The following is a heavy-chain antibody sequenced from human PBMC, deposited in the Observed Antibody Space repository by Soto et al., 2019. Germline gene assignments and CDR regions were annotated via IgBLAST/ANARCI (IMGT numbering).Heavy chain of an antibody. D-gene: IGHD2-15*01. CDR1: GYTFTGYY. Sequence: ASVKVSCKASGYTFTGYYMHWVRQAPGQGLEWMGWINPNSGGTNYAQKFQGWVTMTRDTSISTAYMELSRLRSDDTAVYYCAREAVVVVAATPYNWFDPWGQGTLVTVS. J-gene: IGHJ5*02. CDR3: AREAVVVVAATPYNWFDP. CDR2: INPNSGGT. V-gene: IGHV1-2*04.